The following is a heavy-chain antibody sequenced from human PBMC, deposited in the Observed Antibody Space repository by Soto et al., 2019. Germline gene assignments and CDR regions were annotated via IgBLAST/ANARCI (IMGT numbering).Heavy chain of an antibody. J-gene: IGHJ3*02. D-gene: IGHD3-3*01. CDR1: VYTFTSYG. V-gene: IGHV1-18*01. Sequence: GSSVTVSRKASVYTFTSYGISRVRQAPGQGLEWMGWISAYNGNTNYAQKLQGRVTMTTDTSTSTAYMELRSLRSDDTAVYYCARDLDPLPTYYDFWSGYGPPPDAFDIWGQGTMVTVSS. CDR3: ARDLDPLPTYYDFWSGYGPPPDAFDI. CDR2: ISAYNGNT.